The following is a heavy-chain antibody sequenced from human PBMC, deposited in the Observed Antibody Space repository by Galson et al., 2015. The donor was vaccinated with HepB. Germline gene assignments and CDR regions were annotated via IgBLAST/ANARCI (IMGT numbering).Heavy chain of an antibody. V-gene: IGHV3-30-3*01. CDR3: ARPHSPEVITTIDYGMDV. CDR2: ISYDGSNK. D-gene: IGHD3-22*01. Sequence: SLRLSCAASGFTFSSYAMHWVRQAPGKGLEWVAVISYDGSNKYYADSVKGRFTISRDNSKNTLYLQMNSLRAEDTAVYYCARPHSPEVITTIDYGMDVWGQGTTVTVSS. CDR1: GFTFSSYA. J-gene: IGHJ6*02.